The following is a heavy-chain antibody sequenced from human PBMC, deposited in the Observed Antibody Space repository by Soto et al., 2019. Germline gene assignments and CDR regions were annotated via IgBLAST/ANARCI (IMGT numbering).Heavy chain of an antibody. CDR2: IKQDGGQK. CDR3: ARIGYSSSSLDY. CDR1: GFIFRNYW. Sequence: GGSLRLSXAASGFIFRNYWMSWVRQAPGKGLEWVANIKQDGGQKYYVDSVKGRFTISRDNARNSLYLQINSLRAEDTAMYYCARIGYSSSSLDYWGLGTLVTVSS. V-gene: IGHV3-7*03. J-gene: IGHJ4*02. D-gene: IGHD6-6*01.